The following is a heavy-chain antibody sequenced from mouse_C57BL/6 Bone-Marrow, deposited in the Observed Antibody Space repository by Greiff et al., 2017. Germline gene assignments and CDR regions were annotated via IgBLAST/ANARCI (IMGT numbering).Heavy chain of an antibody. D-gene: IGHD2-4*01. J-gene: IGHJ3*01. V-gene: IGHV1-64*01. Sequence: VQLQQPGAELVKPGASVKLSCKASGYTFTSYWMHWVKQRPGQGLEWIGMIHPNSGSTNYNEKFKSKATLTVDKSSSTAYMQLSSLTSEDSAVYYCAREGGYDYALFAYWGQGTLVTVSA. CDR1: GYTFTSYW. CDR2: IHPNSGST. CDR3: AREGGYDYALFAY.